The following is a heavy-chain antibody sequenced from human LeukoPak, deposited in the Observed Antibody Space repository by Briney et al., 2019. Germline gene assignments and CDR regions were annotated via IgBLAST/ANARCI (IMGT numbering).Heavy chain of an antibody. CDR1: GYTFTSYG. J-gene: IGHJ4*02. CDR2: ISAYNGNT. D-gene: IGHD4-23*01. V-gene: IGHV1-18*01. CDR3: ARKVGYGGNSGYFDY. Sequence: ASVKVSSKASGYTFTSYGISWVRQAPGQGLEWMGWISAYNGNTNYAQKLQGRVTMTTDTSTSTAYMELRSLRSDDTAVYYCARKVGYGGNSGYFDYWGQGTLVTVSS.